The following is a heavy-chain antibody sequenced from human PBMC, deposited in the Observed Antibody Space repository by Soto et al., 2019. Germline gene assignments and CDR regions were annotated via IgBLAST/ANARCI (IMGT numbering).Heavy chain of an antibody. D-gene: IGHD4-17*01. CDR1: GGSISSGGYY. Sequence: PSETLSLTCTVSGGSISSGGYYWSWIRQHPGKGLEWIGYIYYSGSTYYNPSLKSRVTISVDTSKNQFSLKLSSVTAADTAVYYCARGKVPNLDYGANLDYWGQGTLVTVSS. V-gene: IGHV4-31*03. CDR3: ARGKVPNLDYGANLDY. J-gene: IGHJ4*02. CDR2: IYYSGST.